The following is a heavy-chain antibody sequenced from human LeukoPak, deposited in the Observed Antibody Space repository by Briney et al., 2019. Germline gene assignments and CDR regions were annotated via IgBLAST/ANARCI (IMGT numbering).Heavy chain of an antibody. CDR1: GFTLSNYW. J-gene: IGHJ4*02. D-gene: IGHD3-10*01. CDR3: AREETIYGSGSYYNTLFR. CDR2: IRQDGSEK. Sequence: PGGSLRLSCAASGFTLSNYWMSWVRQAPGKGLEWVANIRQDGSEKYYVDSMRGRFTISRDNAKNSLYLQMNSLRAEDTAVYYCAREETIYGSGSYYNTLFRWGQGTLVTVSS. V-gene: IGHV3-7*03.